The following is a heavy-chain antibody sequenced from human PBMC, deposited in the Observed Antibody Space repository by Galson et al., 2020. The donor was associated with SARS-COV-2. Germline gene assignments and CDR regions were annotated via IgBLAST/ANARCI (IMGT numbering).Heavy chain of an antibody. CDR1: GYTFTSYG. CDR2: ISAYNGNT. Sequence: ASVKVSCKAYGYTFTSYGISWVRQAPGQGLEWMGWISAYNGNTNYAQKLQGRVTMTTDTSTSTAYMELRSLRSDDTAVYYCAMYYDFWSGRIGFDYWGQGTLVTVSS. D-gene: IGHD3-3*01. CDR3: AMYYDFWSGRIGFDY. J-gene: IGHJ4*02. V-gene: IGHV1-18*01.